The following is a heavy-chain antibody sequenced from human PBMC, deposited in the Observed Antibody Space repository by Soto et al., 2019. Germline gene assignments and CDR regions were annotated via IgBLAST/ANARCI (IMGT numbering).Heavy chain of an antibody. CDR1: GFTFSSYS. CDR3: ARRPGAAMVRYYYYGMDV. CDR2: ISSSSSYI. J-gene: IGHJ6*02. V-gene: IGHV3-21*01. D-gene: IGHD3-10*01. Sequence: GSLRLSCAASGFTFSSYSMNWVRQAPGKGLEWVSSISSSSSYIYYADSVKGRFTISRDNAKNSLYLQMNSLRAEDTAVYYCARRPGAAMVRYYYYGMDVWGQGTTVTVSS.